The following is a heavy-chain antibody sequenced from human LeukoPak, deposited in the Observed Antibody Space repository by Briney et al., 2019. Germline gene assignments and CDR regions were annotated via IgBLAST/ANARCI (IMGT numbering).Heavy chain of an antibody. CDR3: ARESGISQEAVY. D-gene: IGHD1-14*01. J-gene: IGHJ4*02. Sequence: SQTLSLTCTVSGGSISSGSYYWRWIRQPAGKGLEWIGRIYTSGSTNYNPSLKSRVTISVDTSKNQFSLKLSSVTAADTAVYYCARESGISQEAVYWGQGTLVTVSS. CDR1: GGSISSGSYY. CDR2: IYTSGST. V-gene: IGHV4-61*02.